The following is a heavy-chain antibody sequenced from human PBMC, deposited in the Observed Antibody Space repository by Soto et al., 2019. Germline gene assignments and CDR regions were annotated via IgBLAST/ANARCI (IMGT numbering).Heavy chain of an antibody. J-gene: IGHJ4*02. V-gene: IGHV1-69*02. D-gene: IGHD6-25*01. Sequence: QVQLVQSGAEVKRPGSSVKVSCKASGGTFSSYSFTWVRQAPGQGLEWMGRFIPTFDIANYAQKFQGRVTITADKSTSIVYMELSSLRSEDTAVYYCARAPYSSAGLDYWGQGTLLTVSS. CDR2: FIPTFDIA. CDR1: GGTFSSYS. CDR3: ARAPYSSAGLDY.